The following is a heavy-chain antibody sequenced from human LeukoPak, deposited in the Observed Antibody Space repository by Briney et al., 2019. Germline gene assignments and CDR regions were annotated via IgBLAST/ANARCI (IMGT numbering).Heavy chain of an antibody. D-gene: IGHD6-13*01. CDR2: ISYDGSNK. CDR1: GFTFSNYA. CDR3: ALIAASTLFDP. J-gene: IGHJ5*02. V-gene: IGHV3-30*01. Sequence: PGGSLRLSCAASGFTFSNYAIHWVRQTPGKGLEWVAVISYDGSNKYYADSVKGRFTISRDNSKNTLFLQMNSLTAEDTAVYYCALIAASTLFDPWGQGTLVTVSP.